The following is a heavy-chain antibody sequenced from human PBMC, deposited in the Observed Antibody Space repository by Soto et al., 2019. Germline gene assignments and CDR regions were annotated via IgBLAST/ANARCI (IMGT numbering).Heavy chain of an antibody. CDR3: STRAYDTNGYYRFDP. D-gene: IGHD3-22*01. CDR2: INHSGRV. J-gene: IGHJ5*01. V-gene: IGHV4-34*01. Sequence: WTWIRQSPGKGLEWIGDINHSGRVNYSPSLKSRVTISLDTSKNQFSLTLSAVTAADTAMYYCSTRAYDTNGYYRFDPWGQGTLVAVSS.